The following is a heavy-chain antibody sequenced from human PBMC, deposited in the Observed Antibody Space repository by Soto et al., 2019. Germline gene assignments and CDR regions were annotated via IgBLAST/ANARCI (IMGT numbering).Heavy chain of an antibody. V-gene: IGHV3-30*18. CDR1: GFTFSSYG. J-gene: IGHJ6*02. D-gene: IGHD3-9*01. Sequence: QPGGSLRLSCAASGFTFSSYGMHWVRQAPGKGLEWVAVISYDGSNKYYADSVKGRFTISRDNSKNTLYLQMNSLRAEDTAVYYCAKDTSIHPVSRYFDWLFNYYGMDVWGQGTTVTVSS. CDR2: ISYDGSNK. CDR3: AKDTSIHPVSRYFDWLFNYYGMDV.